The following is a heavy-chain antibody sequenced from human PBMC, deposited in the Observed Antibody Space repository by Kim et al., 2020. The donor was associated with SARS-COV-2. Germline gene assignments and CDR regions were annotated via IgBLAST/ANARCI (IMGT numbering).Heavy chain of an antibody. CDR3: VRRYCSGGCCYYDY. CDR1: GFTFSNFW. J-gene: IGHJ4*02. Sequence: GGSLRLSCAASGFTFSNFWMHWVRQAPGKGLMWVSRINSDGSSTIYADSVKGRFTISRDNAKNTLYLQMNSLRAEDTAIYYCVRRYCSGGCCYYDYWGQGSLVTVSS. CDR2: INSDGSST. D-gene: IGHD2-15*01. V-gene: IGHV3-74*01.